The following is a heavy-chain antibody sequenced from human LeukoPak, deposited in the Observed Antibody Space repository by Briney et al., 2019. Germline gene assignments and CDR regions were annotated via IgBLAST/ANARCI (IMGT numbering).Heavy chain of an antibody. J-gene: IGHJ4*02. Sequence: SETLSLTCTVSGGSISSYYWSWIRQPPGKGLEWIGYIYYSGSTNYNPSLKSRVTISVDTSKNQFSLKLSSVTAADTAVYYCARDGSGWYRGWGQGTLVTVSS. V-gene: IGHV4-59*01. CDR1: GGSISSYY. CDR2: IYYSGST. D-gene: IGHD6-19*01. CDR3: ARDGSGWYRG.